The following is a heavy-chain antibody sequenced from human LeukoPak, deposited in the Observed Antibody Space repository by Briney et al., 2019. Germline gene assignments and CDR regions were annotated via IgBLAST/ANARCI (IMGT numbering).Heavy chain of an antibody. CDR3: ARDLGSLYYYGMDV. CDR2: INHSGST. J-gene: IGHJ6*02. V-gene: IGHV4-34*09. D-gene: IGHD6-13*01. Sequence: TPSETLSLTCAVYGGSFSGYYWSWIRQPPGKGLEWIGEINHSGSTNYNPSLKSRLTISVDTSKNQFSLTLSSVTAADTAVYYCARDLGSLYYYGMDVWGQGTTVTVSS. CDR1: GGSFSGYY.